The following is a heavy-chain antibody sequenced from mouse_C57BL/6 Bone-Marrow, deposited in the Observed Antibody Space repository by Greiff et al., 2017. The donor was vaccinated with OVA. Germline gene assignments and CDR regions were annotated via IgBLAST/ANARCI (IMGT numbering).Heavy chain of an antibody. D-gene: IGHD1-1*01. CDR2: IYPGSGST. Sequence: VQLQQPGAELVKPGASVKMSCKASGYTFTSYWITWVKQRPGQGLEWIGDIYPGSGSTNYNEKFKSKATLTVDTSSSTAYMQLSSLTSEDSAVYYCAKAYYYGSSAWYFDVWGTGTTVTVSS. CDR3: AKAYYYGSSAWYFDV. J-gene: IGHJ1*03. V-gene: IGHV1-55*01. CDR1: GYTFTSYW.